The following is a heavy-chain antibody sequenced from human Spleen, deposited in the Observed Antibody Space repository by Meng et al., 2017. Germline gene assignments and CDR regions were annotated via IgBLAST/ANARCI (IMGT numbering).Heavy chain of an antibody. Sequence: QHQLVQTRIEVKEPGDSVKVSCKTSGYTFTNYQTDWVRQAPGQGLEWMGWVNPNHGGASYAQKFQGRLTMTIDTSTTTVYMELRSLRSDDSALYYCARHSTDWSLDYWGQGTLVTVSS. CDR2: VNPNHGGA. CDR3: ARHSTDWSLDY. V-gene: IGHV1-18*01. J-gene: IGHJ4*02. CDR1: GYTFTNYQ. D-gene: IGHD2/OR15-2a*01.